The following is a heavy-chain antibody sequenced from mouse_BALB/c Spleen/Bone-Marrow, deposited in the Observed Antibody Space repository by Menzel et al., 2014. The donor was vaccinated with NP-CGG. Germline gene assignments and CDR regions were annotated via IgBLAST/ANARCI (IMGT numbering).Heavy chain of an antibody. CDR1: GYTFTSYW. V-gene: IGHV1-7*01. CDR2: INPSTGYT. CDR3: ARGRFAY. Sequence: QVQLKESGAELAKPGASVKMSCKASGYTFTSYWMHWVKQRPGQGLGWIGYINPSTGYTEYNQKFKDKATLTADKSSSTAYMQLSSLTSEDSAVYFCARGRFAYWGQGTLVTVSA. J-gene: IGHJ3*01.